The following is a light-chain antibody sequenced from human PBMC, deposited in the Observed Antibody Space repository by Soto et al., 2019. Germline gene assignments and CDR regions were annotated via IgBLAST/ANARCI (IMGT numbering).Light chain of an antibody. Sequence: QSALTQPPSASGSPGQSVTISCTGTKSDIGVYDFVSWYQHHPGKAPQLIIYEVVQRPSGVPDRFSGSKSGNTASLTVSGLQAADEADYFCKSYAGSNTYVFGSGTKLTVL. CDR1: KSDIGVYDF. V-gene: IGLV2-8*01. CDR3: KSYAGSNTYV. CDR2: EVV. J-gene: IGLJ1*01.